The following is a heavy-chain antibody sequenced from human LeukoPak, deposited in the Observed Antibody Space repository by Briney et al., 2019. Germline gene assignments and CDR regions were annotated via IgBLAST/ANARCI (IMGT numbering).Heavy chain of an antibody. CDR3: ARDSRSFDY. CDR1: GGSISSSSYY. V-gene: IGHV4-61*01. J-gene: IGHJ4*02. CDR2: IYYSGST. Sequence: SETLPLTCTVSGGSISSSSYYWGWIRQPPGKGLEWIGYIYYSGSTNYNPSLKSRVTISVDTSKNQFSLKLSSVTAADTAVYYCARDSRSFDYWGQGTLVTVSS.